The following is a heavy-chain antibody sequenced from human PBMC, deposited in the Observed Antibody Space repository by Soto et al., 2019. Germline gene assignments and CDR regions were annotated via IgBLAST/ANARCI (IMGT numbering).Heavy chain of an antibody. CDR2: INPILSMS. J-gene: IGHJ4*02. Sequence: QVQLVQSGAEVKRPGSSVKVSCKASGDTFTFYSINWVRQAPGLGLEWMGRINPILSMSNYAQRFQGRVTMPADKSTSKAYMELSSLRSEDTAIYYCASSYGSGYRAFDYWGQGALVTVSS. D-gene: IGHD3-10*01. CDR3: ASSYGSGYRAFDY. CDR1: GDTFTFYS. V-gene: IGHV1-69*02.